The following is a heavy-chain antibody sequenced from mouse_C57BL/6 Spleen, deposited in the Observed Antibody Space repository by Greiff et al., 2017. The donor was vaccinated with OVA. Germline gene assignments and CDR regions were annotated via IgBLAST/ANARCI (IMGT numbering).Heavy chain of an antibody. CDR2: IDPSDSET. CDR3: ARSGDYGPAWFAY. J-gene: IGHJ3*01. Sequence: QVQLQQPGAELVRPGSSVKLSCKASGYTFTSYWMHWVKQRPIQGLEWIGNIDPSDSETHYNQKFKDKATLTVDKSSSTAYMQLSSLTSEDSAVYYCARSGDYGPAWFAYWGQGTLVTVSA. D-gene: IGHD1-1*02. CDR1: GYTFTSYW. V-gene: IGHV1-52*01.